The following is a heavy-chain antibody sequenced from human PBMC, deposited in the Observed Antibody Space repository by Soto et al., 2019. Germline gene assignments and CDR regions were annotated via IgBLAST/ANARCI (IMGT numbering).Heavy chain of an antibody. V-gene: IGHV1-3*01. D-gene: IGHD3-10*01. CDR2: INAGNGNT. CDR1: GYTFTSFA. Sequence: QVRVVQSGAEVKKPGASVKVSCKASGYTFTSFAMHWVRQAPGQRLKWMGWINAGNGNTKYSQKFHGRVTITRDTSASTAYMELSSLRSDDTVVYYCASGAFYFDYWGQGTLVTVSS. J-gene: IGHJ4*02. CDR3: ASGAFYFDY.